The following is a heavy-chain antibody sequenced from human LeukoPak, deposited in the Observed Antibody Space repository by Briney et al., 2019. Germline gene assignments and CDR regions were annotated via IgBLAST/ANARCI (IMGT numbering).Heavy chain of an antibody. D-gene: IGHD2-15*01. Sequence: PGRSLRLSCAASGFTFSSYGMHWVRQAPGKGLEWVAFIRYDGSNKYYADSVKGRFTISRDNSKNTLYLQMNSLRAEDTAVYYCAKDLRGYCSGGSCYPIDYWGQGTLVTVSS. CDR1: GFTFSSYG. CDR2: IRYDGSNK. V-gene: IGHV3-30*02. J-gene: IGHJ4*02. CDR3: AKDLRGYCSGGSCYPIDY.